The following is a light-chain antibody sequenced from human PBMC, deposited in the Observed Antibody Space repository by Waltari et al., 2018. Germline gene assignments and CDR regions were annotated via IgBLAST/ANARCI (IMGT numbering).Light chain of an antibody. J-gene: IGKJ4*01. CDR3: QQRRTWPLT. V-gene: IGKV3-11*01. Sequence: EIILTQSPGTLSVSPGERATLSCRASQNINSYLAWYQHKPGQAPRLRIYDASNRASGVPARFSGSGSGADFTLTIRNLEPEDFAVYYCQQRRTWPLTFGGGTKVE. CDR1: QNINSY. CDR2: DAS.